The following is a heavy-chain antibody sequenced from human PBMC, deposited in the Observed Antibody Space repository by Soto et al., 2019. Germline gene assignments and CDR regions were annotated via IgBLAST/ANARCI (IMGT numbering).Heavy chain of an antibody. D-gene: IGHD5-18*01. V-gene: IGHV4-59*01. J-gene: IGHJ4*02. CDR3: ARSGNSNGLVFDY. CDR2: IYYGGST. Sequence: PSETLSLTCTVSGGSISTYYWSWISQPPGKGLEWIAYIYYGGSTNHNPSLNSRVTFSVDTSSNQIFLTLTSVTAADTAVYYCARSGNSNGLVFDYWGQGTQVTVSS. CDR1: GGSISTYY.